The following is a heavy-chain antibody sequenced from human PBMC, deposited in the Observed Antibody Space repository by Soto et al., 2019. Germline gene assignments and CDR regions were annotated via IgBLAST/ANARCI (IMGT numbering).Heavy chain of an antibody. CDR2: ISGSGGST. V-gene: IGHV3-23*01. CDR3: AKDIRFMVVAATIDY. J-gene: IGHJ4*02. CDR1: GFTFSSYA. D-gene: IGHD2-15*01. Sequence: GGSLRLSCAASGFTFSSYAMSWVRQTPGKGLEWVSAISGSGGSTYYADSVKGRFTISRDNSKNTLYLQMNSLRAEDTAIYYYAKDIRFMVVAATIDYWGQGTLVTVSS.